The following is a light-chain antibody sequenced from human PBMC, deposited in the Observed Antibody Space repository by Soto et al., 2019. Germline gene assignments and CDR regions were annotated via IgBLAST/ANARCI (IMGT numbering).Light chain of an antibody. J-gene: IGKJ1*01. CDR2: KAS. CDR1: QSINIL. CDR3: QQYYGYRT. V-gene: IGKV1-5*03. Sequence: KMNQSPSTLLSPVGDRVTITCRASQSINILLAWYQQKPGRAPKLLIYKASTLESGVPSRFSGSGSGTEFTLTISSLQPDDFATYYCQQYYGYRTFGQGTRV.